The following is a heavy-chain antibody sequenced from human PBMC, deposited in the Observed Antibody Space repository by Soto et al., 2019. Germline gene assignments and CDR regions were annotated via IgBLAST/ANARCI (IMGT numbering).Heavy chain of an antibody. J-gene: IGHJ3*02. CDR3: ARGGGVGVAGSAAFDM. CDR2: INPATGAA. D-gene: IGHD3-3*01. CDR1: GYPVTAYY. Sequence: QLHLVQSGAVVKKPGASVTVSCSASGYPVTAYYMHWVRQAPGRGLEWMGGINPATGAAKYTQTFRGRVTVTRDTSTSTVFMELSGPTSEDTAVFYCARGGGVGVAGSAAFDMWGQGTLVTVSS. V-gene: IGHV1-2*02.